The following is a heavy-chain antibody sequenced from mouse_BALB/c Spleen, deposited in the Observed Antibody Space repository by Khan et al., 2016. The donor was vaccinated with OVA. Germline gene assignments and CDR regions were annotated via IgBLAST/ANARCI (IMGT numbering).Heavy chain of an antibody. Sequence: QVQLKQSGAALAKPGASVKMSCKASGYTFSTYWMHWVKQRPGQGLEWIGYINPTSGYTDYNEKFKDKATLSADKSSSTAYMKLSRLTSEDSAVYYCTRDRIDYWGQGTTLTVSS. CDR2: INPTSGYT. CDR1: GYTFSTYW. V-gene: IGHV1-7*01. CDR3: TRDRIDY. J-gene: IGHJ2*01.